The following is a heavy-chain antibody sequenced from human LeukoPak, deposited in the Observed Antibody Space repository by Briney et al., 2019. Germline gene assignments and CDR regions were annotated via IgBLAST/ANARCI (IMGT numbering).Heavy chain of an antibody. CDR3: ARATVTRWFDP. D-gene: IGHD4-17*01. CDR2: IYSGGSK. Sequence: GGSLRLSCAASGFTVSSNYMSWVRQAPGKGLEWVSVIYSGGSKYYADSVKGRFAISRDNSKNTLYLQMNSLRAEDTAVYYCARATVTRWFDPWGQGTLVTVSS. CDR1: GFTVSSNY. J-gene: IGHJ5*02. V-gene: IGHV3-66*01.